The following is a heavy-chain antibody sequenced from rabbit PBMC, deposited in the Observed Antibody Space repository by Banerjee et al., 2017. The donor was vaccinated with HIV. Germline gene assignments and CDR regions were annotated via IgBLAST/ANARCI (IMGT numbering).Heavy chain of an antibody. Sequence: QEQLVESGGDLVQPGASLTLTCTASGFSFSSDHNMCWVRQAPGKGLEWIASIYAGSGSGTYYASWAKGRFTISRTSSTTVTLQMTSLTAADTATYFCARLYTDGKYYDLWGQGTLVTVS. J-gene: IGHJ3*01. CDR1: GFSFSSDHN. CDR2: IYAGSGSGT. V-gene: IGHV1S45*01. D-gene: IGHD8-1*01. CDR3: ARLYTDGKYYDL.